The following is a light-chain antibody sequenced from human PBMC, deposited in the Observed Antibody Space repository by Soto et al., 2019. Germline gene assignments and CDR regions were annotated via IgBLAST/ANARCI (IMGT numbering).Light chain of an antibody. V-gene: IGKV1-5*01. J-gene: IGKJ2*01. Sequence: IRMTQSPSSLSASTGDRVTITCRASQSISSWLAWYQQKLGKAPKLLIYDASSLKSGVPSRISGSGSGTEFTLTISSVQPDDFATYYCQQYESYSYTFGQGTKVDIK. CDR3: QQYESYSYT. CDR1: QSISSW. CDR2: DAS.